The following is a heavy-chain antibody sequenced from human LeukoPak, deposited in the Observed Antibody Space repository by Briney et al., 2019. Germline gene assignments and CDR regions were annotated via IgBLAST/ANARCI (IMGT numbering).Heavy chain of an antibody. Sequence: SETLSLTCTVSGGFISSYYWSWIRQPPGKGLEWIGYIYYSGSTNYNPSLKSRVTISVDTSKNQFSLKLSSVTAADTAVYYCARDKYYGSGSVDWGQGTLVTVSS. D-gene: IGHD3-10*01. CDR3: ARDKYYGSGSVD. CDR1: GGFISSYY. J-gene: IGHJ4*02. V-gene: IGHV4-59*01. CDR2: IYYSGST.